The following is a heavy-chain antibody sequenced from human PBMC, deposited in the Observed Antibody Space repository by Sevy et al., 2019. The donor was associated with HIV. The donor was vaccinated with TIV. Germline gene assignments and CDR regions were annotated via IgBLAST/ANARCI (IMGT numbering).Heavy chain of an antibody. CDR1: GFTFSDYY. V-gene: IGHV3-11*04. Sequence: GGCLRLSCAASGFTFSDYYMSCIRQAPGKGLEWVSYISNSGGTTYYADSVKGRFTISRDNAKNSLYLQMNSLRAEDTAVYYCARLTGWRFDYWGQGTLVRVSS. CDR3: ARLTGWRFDY. J-gene: IGHJ4*02. D-gene: IGHD6-19*01. CDR2: ISNSGGTT.